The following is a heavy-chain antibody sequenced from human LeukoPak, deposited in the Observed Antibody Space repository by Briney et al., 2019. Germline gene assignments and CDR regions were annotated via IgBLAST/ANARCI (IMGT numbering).Heavy chain of an antibody. V-gene: IGHV3-23*01. J-gene: IGHJ6*03. D-gene: IGHD1-1*01. CDR3: ATTRAPSNGRVLYYMDV. CDR2: SSGSGGST. CDR1: GFIFSSYG. Sequence: GGSLRLSCAASGFIFSSYGMSWVRQAPGKGLEWVSASSGSGGSTYYADSVKGRFTISRDNAKNSLYLQMNSLRAEDTAVYYCATTRAPSNGRVLYYMDVWGKGTTVTVSS.